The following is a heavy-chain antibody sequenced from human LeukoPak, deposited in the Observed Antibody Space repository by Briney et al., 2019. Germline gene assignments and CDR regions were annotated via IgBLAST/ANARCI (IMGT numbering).Heavy chain of an antibody. CDR3: ARDANYGMDV. CDR1: GLTFSSYS. Sequence: KPGGSPRLSCAASGLTFSSYSMNWVRQAPGKGLEWVSSISSSSSYIYYADSVKGRFTISRDNAKNSLYLQMNSLRAEDTAVYYCARDANYGMDVWGKGTTVTVSS. CDR2: ISSSSSYI. V-gene: IGHV3-21*01. J-gene: IGHJ6*04.